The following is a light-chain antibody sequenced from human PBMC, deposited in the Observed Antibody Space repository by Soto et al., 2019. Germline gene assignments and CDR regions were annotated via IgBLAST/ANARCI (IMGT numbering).Light chain of an antibody. CDR2: EVS. Sequence: QSALTQPPSASGSPGQSVTISCTGTSSDVGTYNFVSWYQQHPGKAPKLMIYEVSKRPSGVPDRFSGSKSGSTASLTVSGLQTDDEADYYCSSYAGSNNLVFGGGTKLTV. V-gene: IGLV2-8*01. CDR1: SSDVGTYNF. CDR3: SSYAGSNNLV. J-gene: IGLJ3*02.